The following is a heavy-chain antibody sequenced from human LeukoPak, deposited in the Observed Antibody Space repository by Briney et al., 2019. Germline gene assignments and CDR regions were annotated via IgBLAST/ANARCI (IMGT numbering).Heavy chain of an antibody. V-gene: IGHV3-53*01. CDR2: IYSGGST. J-gene: IGHJ5*02. CDR3: ARVTAVASNWFDP. D-gene: IGHD6-19*01. Sequence: PGGSLRLSCAASGFTFSSYSMNWVRQAPGKGLEWVSVIYSGGSTYYADSVKGRFTISRDNSKNTLFLQMNSLRAEDTAVYYCARVTAVASNWFDPWGQGTLVTVSS. CDR1: GFTFSSYS.